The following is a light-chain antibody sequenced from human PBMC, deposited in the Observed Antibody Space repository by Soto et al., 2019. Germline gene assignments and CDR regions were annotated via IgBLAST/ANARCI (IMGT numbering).Light chain of an antibody. J-gene: IGKJ2*01. V-gene: IGKV1-5*03. CDR2: KTS. CDR1: QNIITW. Sequence: DIEMTQSPSTLSASVGDRVTIPCRASQNIITWLAWYQQKPGKAPNLLMYKTSSLESGVPSRFSGSGSVTEFTLTIGSPQPDDSATYYCRHYSGYPMYTFGQGTKLESK. CDR3: RHYSGYPMYT.